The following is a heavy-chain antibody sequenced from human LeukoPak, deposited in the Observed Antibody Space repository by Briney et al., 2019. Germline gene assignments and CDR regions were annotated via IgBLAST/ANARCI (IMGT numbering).Heavy chain of an antibody. Sequence: SETLSLTCTVSGGSISSGGYYWSWIRQHPGKGLEWIGYIYYSGSTYYNPPLKSRVTISVDTSKNQFSLKLSSVTAADTAVYYCASFIAAAGDWYFDLWGRGTLVTVSS. D-gene: IGHD6-13*01. CDR2: IYYSGST. CDR1: GGSISSGGYY. CDR3: ASFIAAAGDWYFDL. J-gene: IGHJ2*01. V-gene: IGHV4-31*03.